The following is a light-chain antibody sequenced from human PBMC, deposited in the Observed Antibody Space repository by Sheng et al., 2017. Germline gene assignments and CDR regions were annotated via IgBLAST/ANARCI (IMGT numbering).Light chain of an antibody. V-gene: IGKV1-39*01. Sequence: DIQMTQSPSSLSASVGDRVTITCRASQSITTYLNWYHQKPGKAPKLLIYAASSLQSGVPSRFSGSGSGTDFTLTISSLQPEDFATYYCQLSSSPFTFGGRTRWR. CDR3: QLSSSPFT. J-gene: IGKJ4*01. CDR1: QSITTY. CDR2: AAS.